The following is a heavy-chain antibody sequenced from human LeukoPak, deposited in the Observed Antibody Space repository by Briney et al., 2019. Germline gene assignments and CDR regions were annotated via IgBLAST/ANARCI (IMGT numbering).Heavy chain of an antibody. CDR3: ATGSGWYPLGY. D-gene: IGHD6-19*01. Sequence: GSLRLSCAASGFTFSNAWMNWVRQAPGKGLEWIGEINHSGSTNYNPSLKSRVTISVDTSKNQFSLKLSSVTAADTAVYYCATGSGWYPLGYWGQGTLVTVSS. CDR2: INHSGST. J-gene: IGHJ4*02. CDR1: GFTFSNAW. V-gene: IGHV4-34*08.